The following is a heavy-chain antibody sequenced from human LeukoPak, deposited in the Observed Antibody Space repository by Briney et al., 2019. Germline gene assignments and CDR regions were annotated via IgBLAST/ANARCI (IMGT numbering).Heavy chain of an antibody. CDR1: GGSISSGGYY. D-gene: IGHD2-21*02. V-gene: IGHV4-31*03. Sequence: SQTLSLTCTVSGGSISSGGYYWGWIRQHPETGLEWIGYVYNSGSTFFNPSLRSRLTISVDTSETQFSLKLSSVTAADTAVYYCANSYWLKDAFDIWGQGTMVTVSS. J-gene: IGHJ3*02. CDR2: VYNSGST. CDR3: ANSYWLKDAFDI.